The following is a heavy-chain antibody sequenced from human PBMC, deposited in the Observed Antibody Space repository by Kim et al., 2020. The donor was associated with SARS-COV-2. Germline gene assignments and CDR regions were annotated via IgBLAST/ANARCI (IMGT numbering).Heavy chain of an antibody. Sequence: SETLSLTCTVSGGSISSYYWSWIRQPPGKGLEWIGYIYYSGSTNYNPSLKSRVTISVDTSKNQFSLKLSSVTAADTAVYYCARVKRHWGGGDSKNAFDI. CDR1: GGSISSYY. CDR2: IYYSGST. D-gene: IGHD2-21*02. J-gene: IGHJ3*02. V-gene: IGHV4-59*13. CDR3: ARVKRHWGGGDSKNAFDI.